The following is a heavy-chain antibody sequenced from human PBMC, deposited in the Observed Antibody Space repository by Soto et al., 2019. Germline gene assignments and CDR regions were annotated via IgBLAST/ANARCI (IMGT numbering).Heavy chain of an antibody. CDR3: ARDSGGKGFDY. V-gene: IGHV3-30-3*01. D-gene: IGHD3-10*01. CDR1: GFTFSSYA. CDR2: ISYDGSNK. Sequence: QVQLVESGGGVVQPGRSLRLSCAASGFTFSSYAMHWVRQATGKGLEWVAVISYDGSNKYYADSVKGRFTISRDNSKKTLYLQMNRLRAEDTAVYYCARDSGGKGFDYWGQGTLVTVSS. J-gene: IGHJ4*02.